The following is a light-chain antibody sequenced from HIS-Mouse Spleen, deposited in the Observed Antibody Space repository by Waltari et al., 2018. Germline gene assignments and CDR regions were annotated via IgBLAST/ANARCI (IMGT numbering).Light chain of an antibody. Sequence: DIQMTQSPSTLSASLGDRVTITCRSSQSISSRLAWYHQKPGKAPKLLIYKASSLESGVPSRFSGSGSGTEFTLTISSLQPDDFATYYCQQYNSYSLTFGGGTK. J-gene: IGKJ4*01. V-gene: IGKV1-5*03. CDR3: QQYNSYSLT. CDR1: QSISSR. CDR2: KAS.